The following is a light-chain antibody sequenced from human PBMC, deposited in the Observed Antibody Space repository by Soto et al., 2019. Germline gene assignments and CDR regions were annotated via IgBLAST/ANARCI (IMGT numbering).Light chain of an antibody. CDR2: DAS. J-gene: IGKJ5*01. CDR1: QSVSNF. V-gene: IGKV3-11*01. Sequence: EIVLTQSPATLSLSPGEGATLSCRASQSVSNFLLWFQQKPGQAPRLLIYDASNRATGIPARFSGSGSGTDFTLPISSLEPEDFAVYYCHQRHSWPITFGQGTRLEIK. CDR3: HQRHSWPIT.